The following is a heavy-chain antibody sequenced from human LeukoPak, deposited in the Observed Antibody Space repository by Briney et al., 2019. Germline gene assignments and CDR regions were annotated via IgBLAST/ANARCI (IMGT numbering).Heavy chain of an antibody. D-gene: IGHD4-11*01. Sequence: PGGSLRLSCAASGFTFSDYYMSWIRQAPGKGLEWVSYIRSSGSTIYYADSVKGRFTISRDNAKNSLYLQMNSLRAEDTAVYYCARDRDSNYLYYYMDVWGKGTTVTVSS. CDR3: ARDRDSNYLYYYMDV. CDR1: GFTFSDYY. CDR2: IRSSGSTI. V-gene: IGHV3-11*04. J-gene: IGHJ6*03.